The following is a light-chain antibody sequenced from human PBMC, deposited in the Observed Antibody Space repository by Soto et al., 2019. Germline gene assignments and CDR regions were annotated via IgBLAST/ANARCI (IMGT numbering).Light chain of an antibody. Sequence: DIVLTQSPATLSLSPGERAILSCRASQSVSSYLAWYQQKAGQAPRLLIYDASNRATGIPARFSGSGSGTDFTLTISSLEPEDFAVYYCHQRANWPPATFGQGTKLEIK. CDR3: HQRANWPPAT. V-gene: IGKV3-11*01. CDR1: QSVSSY. CDR2: DAS. J-gene: IGKJ2*01.